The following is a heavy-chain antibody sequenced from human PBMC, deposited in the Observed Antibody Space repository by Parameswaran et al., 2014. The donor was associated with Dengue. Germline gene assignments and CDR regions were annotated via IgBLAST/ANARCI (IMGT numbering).Heavy chain of an antibody. Sequence: VRQAPGKGLEWVSSTSSSSNLIYYADSVKGRFTISRDNAKNSLYLQMNSLRAEDTAVYYCARDTTGYSSGYYPTAYGMDVWGQGTTVTVSS. CDR2: TSSSSNLI. D-gene: IGHD6-19*01. V-gene: IGHV3-21*01. CDR3: ARDTTGYSSGYYPTAYGMDV. J-gene: IGHJ6*02.